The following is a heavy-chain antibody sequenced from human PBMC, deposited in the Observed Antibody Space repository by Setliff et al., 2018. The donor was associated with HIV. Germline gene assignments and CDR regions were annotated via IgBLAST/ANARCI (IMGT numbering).Heavy chain of an antibody. CDR3: ARQGAGYYYDSSDYYTGNGFDM. CDR1: GASITSHN. V-gene: IGHV4-59*08. J-gene: IGHJ3*02. D-gene: IGHD3-22*01. CDR2: FHHSGSA. Sequence: TLSLTCSVSGASITSHNWNWIRQSPGKGLEWIGGFHHSGSAHYNPSLKSRVTISGQTSKNQFSLTLTSVTAADTAIYYCARQGAGYYYDSSDYYTGNGFDMWGQGTMVTVSS.